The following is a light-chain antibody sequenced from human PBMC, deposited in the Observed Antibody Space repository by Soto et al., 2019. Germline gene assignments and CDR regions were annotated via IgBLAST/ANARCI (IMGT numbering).Light chain of an antibody. J-gene: IGKJ5*01. Sequence: VQLTLSQSFLSASVGDRVPITCRASQTMSRRLAWYQHKPGKAPKILIWDDSRLQRGVPSRFSGSGSGTDFTLTISSLEPADLAAYHCQQRSNTPPGITSGQGTRLEIK. V-gene: IGKV1-5*01. CDR3: QQRSNTPPGIT. CDR2: DDS. CDR1: QTMSRR.